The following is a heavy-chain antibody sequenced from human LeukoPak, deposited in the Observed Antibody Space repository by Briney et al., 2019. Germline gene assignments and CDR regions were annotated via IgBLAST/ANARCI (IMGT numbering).Heavy chain of an antibody. D-gene: IGHD4-17*01. Sequence: GESLKISCKGSGYSFTSCWIGWVRQMPGKDLEWMVIIYPGDSDTRYSPSFQGQVTISADKSISTAYLQWSSLKASDTAMYYCARVPTTVNHFDYWGQGTLVTVSS. CDR2: IYPGDSDT. V-gene: IGHV5-51*01. CDR1: GYSFTSCW. CDR3: ARVPTTVNHFDY. J-gene: IGHJ4*02.